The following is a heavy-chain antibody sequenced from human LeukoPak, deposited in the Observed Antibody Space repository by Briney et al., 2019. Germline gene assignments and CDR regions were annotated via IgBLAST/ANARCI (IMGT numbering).Heavy chain of an antibody. CDR2: ISYDGSNK. D-gene: IGHD5-18*01. J-gene: IGHJ4*02. CDR1: GFTFSSYG. CDR3: AREGSGYSYGFLYYFDY. Sequence: GRSLRLSCAASGFTFSSYGMHWVRQAPGKGLEWEAVISYDGSNKYYADSVKGRFTISRDNSKNTLYLQMNSLRAEDTAVYYCAREGSGYSYGFLYYFDYWGQGTLVTVSS. V-gene: IGHV3-30*03.